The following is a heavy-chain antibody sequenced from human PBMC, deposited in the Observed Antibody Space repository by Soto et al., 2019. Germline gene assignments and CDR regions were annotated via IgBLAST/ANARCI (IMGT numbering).Heavy chain of an antibody. CDR3: ASFPPDWLLAQGGMDV. Sequence: PGGSLRLSCAASGFTFSSYSMNWVRQAPGKGLEWVSSISSSSSYIYYADSVKGRFTISRVNAKNSLYLQMNSLRAEDTAVYYCASFPPDWLLAQGGMDVWGQGTTVTVSS. J-gene: IGHJ6*02. V-gene: IGHV3-21*01. D-gene: IGHD3-9*01. CDR2: ISSSSSYI. CDR1: GFTFSSYS.